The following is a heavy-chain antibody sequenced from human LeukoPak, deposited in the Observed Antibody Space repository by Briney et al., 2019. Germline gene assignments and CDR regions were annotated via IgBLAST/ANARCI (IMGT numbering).Heavy chain of an antibody. Sequence: GGSLRLSCAASGFTFSTYSMKWVRQAPGKGLEWVSYISSSSGTIYYADSVKGRFTISRDNAKNTLYLQMNSLRPEDTAVYYCAKDLTYYYDISGSYYGYYFDYWGQGTLVTVSS. J-gene: IGHJ4*02. CDR2: ISSSSGTI. CDR1: GFTFSTYS. D-gene: IGHD3-22*01. CDR3: AKDLTYYYDISGSYYGYYFDY. V-gene: IGHV3-48*01.